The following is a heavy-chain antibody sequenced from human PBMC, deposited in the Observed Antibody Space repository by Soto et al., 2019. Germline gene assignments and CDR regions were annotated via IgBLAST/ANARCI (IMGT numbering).Heavy chain of an antibody. CDR1: VVSFSGYY. V-gene: IGHV4-34*01. CDR2: INHSGGT. Sequence: SETLSLTCAFYVVSFSGYYWNWLRHPPGKGLEWIGEINHSGGTNYNPSLKSRVTISVDTSKNQFSLKLSSVTAADTAVYYCAKGKHPDYWGQGTLVIVSS. J-gene: IGHJ4*02. CDR3: AKGKHPDY.